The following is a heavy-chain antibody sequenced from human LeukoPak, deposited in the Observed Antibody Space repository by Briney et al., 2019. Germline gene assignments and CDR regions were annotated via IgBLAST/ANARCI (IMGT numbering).Heavy chain of an antibody. D-gene: IGHD6-13*01. CDR1: GYTFTGYY. V-gene: IGHV1-2*06. CDR2: INPNSGGT. CDR3: ASAGYSSSWSTESPQGY. Sequence: ASVKVSCKASGYTFTGYYKHWVRQAPGQGLEWMGRINPNSGGTNYAQKFQGRVTMTRDTSISTAYMELSRLRSDDTAVYYCASAGYSSSWSTESPQGYWGQGTLVTVSS. J-gene: IGHJ4*02.